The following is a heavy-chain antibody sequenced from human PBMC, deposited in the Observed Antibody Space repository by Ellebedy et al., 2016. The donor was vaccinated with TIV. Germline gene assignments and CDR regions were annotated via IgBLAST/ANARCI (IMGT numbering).Heavy chain of an antibody. V-gene: IGHV2-70*13. J-gene: IGHJ4*02. Sequence: SGPTLVXPTQTLTLTCTFSGFSLSTSGVCVTWIRQPPGKALEWLALIDWGDDTSYSASLKTRLTISKDTSKNQVVLTMTRMDPVDTATYYCARTQTLRGPPLDWGQGTLVIVSS. CDR1: GFSLSTSGVC. CDR2: IDWGDDT. CDR3: ARTQTLRGPPLD. D-gene: IGHD3-10*01.